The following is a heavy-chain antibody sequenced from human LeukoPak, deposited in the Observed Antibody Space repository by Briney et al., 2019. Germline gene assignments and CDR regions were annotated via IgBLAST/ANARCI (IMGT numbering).Heavy chain of an antibody. J-gene: IGHJ4*02. CDR2: INPNSGGT. V-gene: IGHV1-2*04. CDR1: GYTFTGYY. CDR3: ARDRCSGGSCYSFDY. D-gene: IGHD2-15*01. Sequence: EASVKVSCKASGYTFTGYYMHWVRQAPGQGLEGMGWINPNSGGTNYAQKFQGWVTMTRDTSISTAYRELSRLRSDDTAVYYCARDRCSGGSCYSFDYGGQGTLLTVS.